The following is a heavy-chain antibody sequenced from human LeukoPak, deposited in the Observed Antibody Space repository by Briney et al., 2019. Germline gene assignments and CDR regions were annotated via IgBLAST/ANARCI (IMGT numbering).Heavy chain of an antibody. CDR2: ISGTNGAV. Sequence: PGGSLRLSCAASGITVSRYDMSWVRQAPGKGREGISDISGTNGAVYLADSVKGRFTTSRDNARHSLFLERNGLRDEDTAVQYCVRGHMAVWGKGTTVIVSS. CDR3: VRGHMAV. V-gene: IGHV3-48*02. CDR1: GITVSRYD. J-gene: IGHJ6*03.